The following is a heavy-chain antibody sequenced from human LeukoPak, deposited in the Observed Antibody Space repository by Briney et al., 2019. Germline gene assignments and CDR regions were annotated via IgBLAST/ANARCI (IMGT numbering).Heavy chain of an antibody. CDR3: AKDSGTAYFDY. J-gene: IGHJ4*02. D-gene: IGHD1-14*01. V-gene: IGHV3-30*02. Sequence: DSVKGRFTIPRDNSKNTLYLQMNSLRAEDTAVYYCAKDSGTAYFDYWGQGTLVTVSS.